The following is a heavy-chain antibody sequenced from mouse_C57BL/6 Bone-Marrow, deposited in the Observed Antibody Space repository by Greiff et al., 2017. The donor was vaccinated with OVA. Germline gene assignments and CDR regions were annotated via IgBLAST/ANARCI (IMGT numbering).Heavy chain of an antibody. CDR2: ISYDGSN. CDR1: GYSITSGYY. V-gene: IGHV3-6*01. J-gene: IGHJ4*01. Sequence: EVQLVESGPGLVKPSQSLSLTCSVTGYSITSGYYWNWIRQFPGNKLEWMGYISYDGSNNYNPSLKNRISITRDTSKNQFFLKLNSVTTEDTATYYCGPYAMDYWGQGTSVTVSS. CDR3: GPYAMDY.